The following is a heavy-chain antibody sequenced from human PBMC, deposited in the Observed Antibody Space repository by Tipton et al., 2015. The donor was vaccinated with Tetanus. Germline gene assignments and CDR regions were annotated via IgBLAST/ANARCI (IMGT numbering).Heavy chain of an antibody. CDR2: INHRGGL. CDR1: GESSSGFY. J-gene: IGHJ6*02. Sequence: TLSLTCAVSGESSSGFYWSWVRQTPGKGLEWIGEINHRGGLSYNPSLKSRVTISVETSKNQFSLSLTSVTAADTAVYYCARAHYDCWSSDSYYYGMGVWGQGATVTVSS. CDR3: ARAHYDCWSSDSYYYGMGV. V-gene: IGHV4-34*01. D-gene: IGHD3-3*01.